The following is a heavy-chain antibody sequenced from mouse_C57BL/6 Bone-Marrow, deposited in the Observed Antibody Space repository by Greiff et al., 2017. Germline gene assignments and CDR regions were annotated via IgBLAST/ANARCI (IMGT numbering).Heavy chain of an antibody. D-gene: IGHD2-5*01. V-gene: IGHV5-4*01. CDR2: ISDGGSYT. Sequence: DVLLVESGGGLVKPGGSLKLSCAASGFTFSSYAMSWVRQTPEKRLEWVATISDGGSYTYYPENVKGRFTISRDNAKNNLYLQMSQLKSEDTAMYYCARDHSNYYAMDYWGQGTSVTVSS. CDR3: ARDHSNYYAMDY. CDR1: GFTFSSYA. J-gene: IGHJ4*01.